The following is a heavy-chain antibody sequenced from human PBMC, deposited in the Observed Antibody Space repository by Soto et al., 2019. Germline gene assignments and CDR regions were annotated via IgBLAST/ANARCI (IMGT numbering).Heavy chain of an antibody. J-gene: IGHJ3*01. CDR2: VYYSGGK. CDR3: ARALVPSTCCAFDR. Sequence: ASETLSLTCTVPGDSISSYHWGWIRQPPGKGLEWIGFVYYSGGKYYNPSLESRVTMSTDTSRNQVSLKVKSVTAADTAVYYCARALVPSTCCAFDRWGQGTMVTVSS. D-gene: IGHD1-26*01. CDR1: GDSISSYH. V-gene: IGHV4-59*01.